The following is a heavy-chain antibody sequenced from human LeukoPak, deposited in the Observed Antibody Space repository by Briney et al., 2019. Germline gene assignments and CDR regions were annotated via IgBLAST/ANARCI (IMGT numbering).Heavy chain of an antibody. V-gene: IGHV3-74*01. CDR2: INSDGSST. J-gene: IGHJ5*02. CDR3: ARDPDDYDFLNWFDP. D-gene: IGHD3-3*01. CDR1: GFTFSSYW. Sequence: GGSLRLSCAASGFTFSSYWMHWVRQAPGKGLVWVSRINSDGSSTSYADCVKGRFTISRDNAKNALYLQMNSLRAEDTAVYYCARDPDDYDFLNWFDPWGQGTLVTVSS.